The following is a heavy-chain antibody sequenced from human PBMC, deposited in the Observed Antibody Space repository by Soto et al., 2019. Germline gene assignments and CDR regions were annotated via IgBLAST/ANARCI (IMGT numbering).Heavy chain of an antibody. Sequence: SETLSLTCTVSGGSISSYYWSLIRQPAGKGLELIGRIYGSGSASYNPSLKSRVTMSLDTSKNQFSLKLSSVTAADTALYYCARDYFGSASSDWGQGTTVTVSS. D-gene: IGHD3-10*01. CDR2: IYGSGSA. J-gene: IGHJ6*02. CDR1: GGSISSYY. CDR3: ARDYFGSASSD. V-gene: IGHV4-4*07.